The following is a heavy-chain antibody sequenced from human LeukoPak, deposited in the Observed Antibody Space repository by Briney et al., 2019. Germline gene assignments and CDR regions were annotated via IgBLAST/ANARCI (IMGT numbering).Heavy chain of an antibody. J-gene: IGHJ6*02. CDR2: ISGSGGST. CDR1: GFTFSSSA. D-gene: IGHD5-18*01. CDR3: AKRRTVDTAMVTHYYGMDV. V-gene: IGHV3-23*01. Sequence: GGSLRLSCAASGFTFSSSAMSWVRQAPGKGLEWVSAISGSGGSTYYADSVRGRFTISRDNSKNTLYLQMNSLRAEDTAVYYCAKRRTVDTAMVTHYYGMDVWGQGTTVTVSS.